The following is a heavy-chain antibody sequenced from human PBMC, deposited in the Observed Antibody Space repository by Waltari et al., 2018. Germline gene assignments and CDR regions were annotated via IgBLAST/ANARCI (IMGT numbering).Heavy chain of an antibody. D-gene: IGHD3-22*01. V-gene: IGHV4-38-2*02. Sequence: QVQLQESGPGLVKPSETLSLTCAVSGYSISSGYYWGWIRQPPGKGLEWIGSIYHSGGTYYNPSLKSRVTISVDTSKNQFSLKLSSVTAADTAVYYCARDRRGIDSSGYYPDYWGQGTLVTVSS. J-gene: IGHJ4*02. CDR1: GYSISSGYY. CDR2: IYHSGGT. CDR3: ARDRRGIDSSGYYPDY.